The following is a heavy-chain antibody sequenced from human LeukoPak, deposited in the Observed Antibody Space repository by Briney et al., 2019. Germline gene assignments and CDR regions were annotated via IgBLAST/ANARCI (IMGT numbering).Heavy chain of an antibody. V-gene: IGHV3-23*01. CDR2: ISGSGGST. CDR1: GFTFSSYA. Sequence: GGSLRLSCAASGFTFSSYAMSWVRQAPGKGLEWVSAISGSGGSTYYADSAKGRFTISRDNSKNTLYLQMNSLRAEDTAVYYCAKDLYYDSSGCLDYWGQGTLVTVSS. CDR3: AKDLYYDSSGCLDY. D-gene: IGHD3-22*01. J-gene: IGHJ4*02.